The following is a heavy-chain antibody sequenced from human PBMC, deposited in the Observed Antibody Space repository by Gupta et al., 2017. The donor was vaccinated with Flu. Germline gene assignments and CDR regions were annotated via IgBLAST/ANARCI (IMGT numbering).Heavy chain of an antibody. CDR3: ARAGAYCGGDCL. D-gene: IGHD2-21*02. Sequence: EVQLVESGGGLVQPGGSLRLSCAASGFTLGIYWMSWVRQAPGKGLEWVANIDKDGREINYMDSVKGRFAISRDNAKNLLYLRMNSLTAEDTAVYYCARAGAYCGGDCLWGQGTLVTVSS. CDR1: GFTLGIYW. V-gene: IGHV3-7*01. CDR2: IDKDGREI. J-gene: IGHJ4*02.